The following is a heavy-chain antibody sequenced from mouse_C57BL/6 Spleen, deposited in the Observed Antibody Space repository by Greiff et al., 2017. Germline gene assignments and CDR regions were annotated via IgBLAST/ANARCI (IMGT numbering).Heavy chain of an antibody. CDR2: INPGSGGT. CDR3: ARNDGYGYAMDY. J-gene: IGHJ4*01. CDR1: GYAFTNYL. Sequence: QVQLKESGAELVRPGTSVKVSCKASGYAFTNYLIEWVKQRPGQGLEWIGVINPGSGGTNYNEKFKGKATLTADKSSSTAYMQLSSLTSEDSAVYFCARNDGYGYAMDYWGQGTSVTVSS. D-gene: IGHD2-3*01. V-gene: IGHV1-54*01.